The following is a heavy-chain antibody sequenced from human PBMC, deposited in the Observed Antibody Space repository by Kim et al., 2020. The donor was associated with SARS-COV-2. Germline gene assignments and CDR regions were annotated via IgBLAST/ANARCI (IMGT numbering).Heavy chain of an antibody. V-gene: IGHV4-39*01. Sequence: TYYNPTVKRRFTISVDTAKSQFSLKQSSVTAADTAVYYYARGGVTRSFDYWGQGTLVTVSS. J-gene: IGHJ4*02. D-gene: IGHD3-16*01. CDR3: ARGGVTRSFDY. CDR2: T.